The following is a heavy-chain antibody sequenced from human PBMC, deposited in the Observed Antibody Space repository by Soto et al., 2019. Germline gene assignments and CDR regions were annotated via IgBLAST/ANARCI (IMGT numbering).Heavy chain of an antibody. V-gene: IGHV3-53*01. D-gene: IGHD6-13*01. CDR2: IYSGGST. Sequence: GGSLRLSCAASGFTVSSNYMSWVRQAPGKGLEWVSVIYSGGSTYYADSVKGRFTISRDNSKNTLYLQMNSLRAEDTAVYYCAREVSSAAGTNTGAYYYGMDVWGQGTTVTVSS. CDR3: AREVSSAAGTNTGAYYYGMDV. J-gene: IGHJ6*02. CDR1: GFTVSSNY.